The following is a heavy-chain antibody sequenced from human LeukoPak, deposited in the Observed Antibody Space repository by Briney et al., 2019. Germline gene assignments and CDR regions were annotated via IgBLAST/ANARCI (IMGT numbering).Heavy chain of an antibody. CDR1: GFTVSSNY. Sequence: PGGSLRLSCAASGFTVSSNYMSWVRQAPGKGLEWVSVIYSGGSTYYADSVKGRFTISRDNSKNTVYLQINSLRAEDTAVYYCATADSSGATYFGYWGQGTLVTVSS. CDR2: IYSGGST. J-gene: IGHJ4*02. V-gene: IGHV3-53*01. CDR3: ATADSSGATYFGY. D-gene: IGHD3-22*01.